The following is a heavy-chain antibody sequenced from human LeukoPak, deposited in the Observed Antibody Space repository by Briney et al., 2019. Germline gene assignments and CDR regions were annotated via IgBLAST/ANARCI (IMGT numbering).Heavy chain of an antibody. Sequence: GGSLRLSCAASGFTFSSYSMNWVRQAPGKGLEWVSSISSSSSYIYYADSVKGRFTISRDNAKNSLYLQMNSLRAEDTAVYYCASEWVLLGYFDYWGQGTLVTVSS. CDR2: ISSSSSYI. CDR3: ASEWVLLGYFDY. J-gene: IGHJ4*02. CDR1: GFTFSSYS. D-gene: IGHD1-26*01. V-gene: IGHV3-21*01.